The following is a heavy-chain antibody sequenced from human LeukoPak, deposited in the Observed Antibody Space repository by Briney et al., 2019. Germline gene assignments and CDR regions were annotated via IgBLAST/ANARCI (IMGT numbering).Heavy chain of an antibody. V-gene: IGHV4-59*01. J-gene: IGHJ3*02. CDR2: IYYSGST. CDR1: GGSISSYY. Sequence: SETLSLTCTVSGGSISSYYWSWIRQPPGKGLEWIGYIYYSGSTNYNPSLKSRVTISVDTSKNQFSLKLSSVTAADTAVYYCARDRITIRAFDIWGQGTMVTVSS. CDR3: ARDRITIRAFDI. D-gene: IGHD3-10*01.